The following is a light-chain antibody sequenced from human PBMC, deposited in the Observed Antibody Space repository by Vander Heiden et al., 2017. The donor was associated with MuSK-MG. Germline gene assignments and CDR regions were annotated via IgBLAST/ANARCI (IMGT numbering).Light chain of an antibody. Sequence: DIVVTQSPEFLAVSLGERATINCKSSQSVLYSSNNKNYLGWYQQKAGQPPKLLIYWASTRASGVPDRFSGSGSGTDFTLTISSLQAEDVAVYYCHQDDTTPWTFGQGTKVEIK. CDR3: HQDDTTPWT. V-gene: IGKV4-1*01. CDR2: WAS. J-gene: IGKJ1*01. CDR1: QSVLYSSNNKNY.